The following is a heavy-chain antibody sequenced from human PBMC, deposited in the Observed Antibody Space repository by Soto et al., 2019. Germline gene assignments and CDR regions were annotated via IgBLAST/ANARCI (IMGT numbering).Heavy chain of an antibody. Sequence: GSLRLSCAASGFTFSSYAMSWVRQAPGKGLEWVSAISGSGGSTYYADSVKGRFTISRDNSKNTLYLQMNSLRSEDTAVYYCARDGDIVVVPAAPDYYYYYYGMDVWGQGTTVTVSS. CDR2: ISGSGGST. CDR3: ARDGDIVVVPAAPDYYYYYYGMDV. J-gene: IGHJ6*02. CDR1: GFTFSSYA. V-gene: IGHV3-23*01. D-gene: IGHD2-2*01.